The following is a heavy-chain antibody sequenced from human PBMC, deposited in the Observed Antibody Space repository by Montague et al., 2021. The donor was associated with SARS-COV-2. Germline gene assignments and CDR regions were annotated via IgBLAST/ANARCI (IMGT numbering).Heavy chain of an antibody. D-gene: IGHD5-12*01. CDR1: AFSFRTYG. CDR2: IWPDGSHK. CDR3: AKDTSGYDFYFGS. V-gene: IGHV3-33*06. Sequence: SLRLSCAASAFSFRTYGMHWVRQAPGKGLEWVAIIWPDGSHKYYADSVKGRFSVSRDNSMNTLYLQMNSLRAEDTAVYYCAKDTSGYDFYFGSWGQGTLVTVSS. J-gene: IGHJ4*02.